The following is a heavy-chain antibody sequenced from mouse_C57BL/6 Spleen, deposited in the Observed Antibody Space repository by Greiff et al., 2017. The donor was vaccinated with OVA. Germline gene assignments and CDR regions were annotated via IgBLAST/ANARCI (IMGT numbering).Heavy chain of an antibody. J-gene: IGHJ2*01. D-gene: IGHD2-3*01. V-gene: IGHV5-6*02. CDR1: GFTFSSYG. CDR3: ARRWLLDYFDY. Sequence: EVMLVESGGDLVKPGGSLKLSCAASGFTFSSYGMSWVRQTPDKRLEWVATISSGGSYTYYPDSVKGRFTISRDNAKNTLYLQMSSLKSEDTAMYYCARRWLLDYFDYWGQGTTLTVSS. CDR2: ISSGGSYT.